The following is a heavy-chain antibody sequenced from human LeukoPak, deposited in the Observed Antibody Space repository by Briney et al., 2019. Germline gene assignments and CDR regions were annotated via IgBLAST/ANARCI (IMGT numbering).Heavy chain of an antibody. Sequence: SVKVSCKASGGTFSSYAISWVRQAPGQGLEWMGGIIPIFGTANYAQKFQGRVTITTDESTSTAYMELSSLRSEDTAVYYCARGELLRSWFDPWGQGTLVTVSS. J-gene: IGHJ5*02. CDR2: IIPIFGTA. D-gene: IGHD1-26*01. V-gene: IGHV1-69*05. CDR3: ARGELLRSWFDP. CDR1: GGTFSSYA.